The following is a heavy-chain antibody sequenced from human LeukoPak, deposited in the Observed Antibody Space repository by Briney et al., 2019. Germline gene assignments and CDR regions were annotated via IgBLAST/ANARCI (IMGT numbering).Heavy chain of an antibody. CDR3: AKGFGAFDI. Sequence: GGSLRLYCAASGFTFSSYWMNWVRKAPGKGMVWVSRINSDGSSTSYADSVKCRFTISRDNAKNTLYLQMNSLRAEDTAVYYCAKGFGAFDIWGQGTMVTVSS. CDR1: GFTFSSYW. V-gene: IGHV3-74*01. CDR2: INSDGSST. J-gene: IGHJ3*02. D-gene: IGHD3-10*01.